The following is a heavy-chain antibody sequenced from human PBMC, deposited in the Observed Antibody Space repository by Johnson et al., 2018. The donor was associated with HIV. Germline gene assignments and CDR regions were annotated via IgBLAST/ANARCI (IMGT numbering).Heavy chain of an antibody. D-gene: IGHD3-10*01. CDR3: ARAHYGSGSLDI. CDR1: GFTFDDYT. J-gene: IGHJ3*02. Sequence: VQLVESGGVVVQPGGSLRLSCAASGFTFDDYTMHWVRQAPGKGLEWVSGISWNSGSIGYADSVKGRFTISRDNSKNTLYLQMNSLRAEDTALYYCARAHYGSGSLDIWGQGTMVTVSS. V-gene: IGHV3-9*01. CDR2: ISWNSGSI.